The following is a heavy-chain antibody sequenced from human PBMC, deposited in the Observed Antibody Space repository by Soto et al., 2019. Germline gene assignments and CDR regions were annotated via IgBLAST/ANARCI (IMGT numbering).Heavy chain of an antibody. Sequence: EVQLLESGGGLVQPGGSLRLSCAASGITFTTHIMTWVRQAPGKGLEWVSAISTADNPYYADSVKGRFTISRDTSKYTLYLQMNRRRVEDTAMYYCAMTVRDREGSDTCTTDAFHIWGQGTMVTVAA. CDR2: ISTADNP. J-gene: IGHJ3*02. CDR1: GITFTTHI. CDR3: AMTVRDREGSDTCTTDAFHI. D-gene: IGHD2-2*01. V-gene: IGHV3-23*01.